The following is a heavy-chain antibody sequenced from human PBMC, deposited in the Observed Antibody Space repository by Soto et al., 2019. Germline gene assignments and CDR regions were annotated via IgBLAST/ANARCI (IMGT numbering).Heavy chain of an antibody. V-gene: IGHV4-39*01. CDR2: IYYSGRT. CDR3: ARQRTTVVTQAYFDH. CDR1: GESIISISYY. D-gene: IGHD2-21*02. J-gene: IGHJ4*02. Sequence: LSLTCIVSGESIISISYYWGWIRQPPWKGLEWIGSIYYSGRTYYNPSFKSRVTISIDTSKNQFSLKLSSVTATDTAVYYCARQRTTVVTQAYFDHWGQGALVTVSS.